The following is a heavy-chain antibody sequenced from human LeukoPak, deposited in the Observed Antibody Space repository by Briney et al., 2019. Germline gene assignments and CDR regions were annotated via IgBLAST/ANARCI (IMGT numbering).Heavy chain of an antibody. V-gene: IGHV4-31*03. D-gene: IGHD6-19*01. CDR1: GGSISSGGYY. Sequence: SETLSLTCTVSGGSISSGGYYWSWIRQHPGKGLEWIGYIYYSGSTYYNPSLKSRVTISVDTSKNQFSLKLSSVTAADTAVYYCAGERQWLTINWGQGTLVTVSS. CDR3: AGERQWLTIN. CDR2: IYYSGST. J-gene: IGHJ4*02.